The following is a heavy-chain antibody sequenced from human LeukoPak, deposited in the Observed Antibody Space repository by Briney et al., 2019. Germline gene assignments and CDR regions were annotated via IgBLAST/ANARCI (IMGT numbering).Heavy chain of an antibody. CDR2: ISYEGGNE. CDR3: ARDPPYTSGWSQNFFDY. Sequence: QPGGSLRLSCAPSGFTFDDYAMHWVRQAPGKGLEWVALISYEGGNENYANSVKGRFTICRDNSKSTLYLQMNDLRPEDTAVYYCARDPPYTSGWSQNFFDYWGLGTLVTVSS. V-gene: IGHV3-30*04. D-gene: IGHD6-19*01. J-gene: IGHJ4*02. CDR1: GFTFDDYA.